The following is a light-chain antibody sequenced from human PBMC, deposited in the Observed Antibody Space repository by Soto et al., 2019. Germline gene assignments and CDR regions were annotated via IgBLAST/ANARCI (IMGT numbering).Light chain of an antibody. CDR2: DDS. V-gene: IGLV3-21*02. J-gene: IGLJ1*01. CDR1: NIGRKS. CDR3: QVWDSLSDHYV. Sequence: SYELTEPPSLSVAPGQTATITCGRNNIGRKSVHWYQQKPGQAPVLVVYDDSDRPSGIPERFSGSNSGNTAALTISRVDAGDEADYYCQVWDSLSDHYVFRTGTKVTVL.